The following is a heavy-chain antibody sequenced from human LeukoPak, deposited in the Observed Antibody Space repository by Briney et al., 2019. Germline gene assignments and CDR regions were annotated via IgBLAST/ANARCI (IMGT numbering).Heavy chain of an antibody. J-gene: IGHJ4*02. D-gene: IGHD7-27*01. Sequence: GGSLRLSCAASGFTFSNSAMSWARQAPGKGLEWVSATSSSGSGTYYADSVKGRFTISRDNSKNTLYLQMNSLRAEDTAVYYCARARAGDPPGGWGQGTLVTVSS. CDR3: ARARAGDPPGG. CDR1: GFTFSNSA. CDR2: TSSSGSGT. V-gene: IGHV3-23*01.